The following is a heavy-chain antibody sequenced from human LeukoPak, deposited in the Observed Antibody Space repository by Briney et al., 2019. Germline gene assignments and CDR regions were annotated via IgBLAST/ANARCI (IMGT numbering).Heavy chain of an antibody. CDR3: ARDETYSSDWQSNHYYYYMDV. J-gene: IGHJ6*03. Sequence: PSETLSLTCTVSGYSISSGYYWGWIRQPPGKGLEWIGSIYHSWSTYYNPSLKSRVTISVDTSKNQFSLKLSSVTAADTAMYYCARDETYSSDWQSNHYYYYMDVWGKGTTVTVSS. V-gene: IGHV4-38-2*02. CDR1: GYSISSGYY. CDR2: IYHSWST. D-gene: IGHD6-19*01.